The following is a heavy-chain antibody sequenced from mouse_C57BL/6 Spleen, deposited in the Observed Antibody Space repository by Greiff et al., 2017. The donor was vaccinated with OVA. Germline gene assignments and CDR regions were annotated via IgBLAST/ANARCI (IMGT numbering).Heavy chain of an antibody. V-gene: IGHV6-3*01. CDR3: TGSYYSNFAY. D-gene: IGHD2-5*01. Sequence: EVKVEESGGGLVQPGGSMKLSCVASGFTFSNYWMNWVRQSPEKGLEWVAQIRLKSDNYATHYAESVKGRFTISRDDSKSSVYLQMNNLRAEDTGIYYCTGSYYSNFAYWGQGTLVTVSA. CDR1: GFTFSNYW. CDR2: IRLKSDNYAT. J-gene: IGHJ3*01.